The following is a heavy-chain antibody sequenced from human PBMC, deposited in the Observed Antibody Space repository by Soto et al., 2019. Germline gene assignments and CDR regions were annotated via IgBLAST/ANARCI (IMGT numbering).Heavy chain of an antibody. D-gene: IGHD4-17*01. V-gene: IGHV4-30-2*01. Sequence: QLQLQESGSGLVKPSQTLSLTCAVSGGSISSGGYSWSWIRQPPGKGLEWIGYIYHSGSTYYNPSLKSRVTISVDRSKNQSSLKLSSVTAADTAVYYCARAHYGDYGYGMVVWGQGTTVTVSS. J-gene: IGHJ6*02. CDR1: GGSISSGGYS. CDR2: IYHSGST. CDR3: ARAHYGDYGYGMVV.